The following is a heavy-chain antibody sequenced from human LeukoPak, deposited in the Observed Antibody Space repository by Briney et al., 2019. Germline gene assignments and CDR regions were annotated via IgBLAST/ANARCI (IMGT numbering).Heavy chain of an antibody. Sequence: GGSLRLSCAASGFTFSSYAMHWVRQAPGKGLEWGAGISYDGSNKYYADSVKGRFTISRDNSKNTLYLQMNSLRAEDTAVYYCARDPIAAAGRTYYYYYMDVWRKGTTVTVSS. J-gene: IGHJ6*03. CDR1: GFTFSSYA. CDR3: ARDPIAAAGRTYYYYYMDV. D-gene: IGHD6-13*01. V-gene: IGHV3-30-3*01. CDR2: ISYDGSNK.